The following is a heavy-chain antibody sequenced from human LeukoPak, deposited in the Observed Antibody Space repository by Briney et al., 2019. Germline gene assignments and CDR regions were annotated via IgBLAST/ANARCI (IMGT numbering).Heavy chain of an antibody. CDR3: AREEFCATSSCYHNWFDP. V-gene: IGHV1-18*01. J-gene: IGHJ5*02. CDR2: IGVYSGKT. D-gene: IGHD2-2*01. Sequence: GATVKVSCKTSGYTFTSYGISWVRQAPGQGLEWMGWIGVYSGKTKYAENFQGRVTMTTDTSTSTAYMELRNLRSDDTAVYFCAREEFCATSSCYHNWFDPWGQGTLVIVSS. CDR1: GYTFTSYG.